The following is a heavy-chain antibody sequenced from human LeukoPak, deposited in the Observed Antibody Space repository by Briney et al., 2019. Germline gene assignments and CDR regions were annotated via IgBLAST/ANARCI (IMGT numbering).Heavy chain of an antibody. Sequence: SQTLSLTCAISGDSVSSNSAAWNWIRQSPSRGLEWLGRTYYRSKWYNDYAVSVKSRITINPDTSKNQFSLQPNSVTPEDTAVYYCARDRGYGSGSYLEVYFDYWGQGTLVTVSS. J-gene: IGHJ4*02. CDR2: TYYRSKWYN. CDR1: GDSVSSNSAA. CDR3: ARDRGYGSGSYLEVYFDY. D-gene: IGHD3-10*01. V-gene: IGHV6-1*01.